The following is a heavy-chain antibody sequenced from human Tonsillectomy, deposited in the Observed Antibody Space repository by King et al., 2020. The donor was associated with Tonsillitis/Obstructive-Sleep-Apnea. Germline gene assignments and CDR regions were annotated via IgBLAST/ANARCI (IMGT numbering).Heavy chain of an antibody. CDR3: TTAETDY. CDR2: IKSKTDGGTT. Sequence: VQLVESGGGLVKPGGSLRLSCAASGFIFSNAWMSWVRQAPGKGLEWVGLIKSKTDGGTTDYAAPGKGRCTTSRDDSKNTLYVKMNSLKTEDTAVYYCTTAETDYWGQGTLVTVSS. J-gene: IGHJ4*02. V-gene: IGHV3-15*01. CDR1: GFIFSNAW.